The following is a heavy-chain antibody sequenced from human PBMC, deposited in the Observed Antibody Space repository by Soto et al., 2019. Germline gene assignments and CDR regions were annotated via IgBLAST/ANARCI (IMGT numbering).Heavy chain of an antibody. CDR3: ANSALMGVEVARHFDS. J-gene: IGHJ4*02. D-gene: IGHD2-15*01. CDR2: IYTRGSP. V-gene: IGHV4-4*07. CDR1: GGPITSSF. Sequence: SETLSLTCRVSGGPITSSFWSWIRQPVGKGLEWIGRIYTRGSPNYNPSLKSRVTMSVDTSTNQFSLKLRSVTPADTAVYYCANSALMGVEVARHFDSWGQGILVTVSS.